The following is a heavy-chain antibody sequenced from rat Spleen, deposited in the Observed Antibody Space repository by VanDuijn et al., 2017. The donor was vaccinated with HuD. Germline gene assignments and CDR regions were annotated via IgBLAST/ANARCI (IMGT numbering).Heavy chain of an antibody. D-gene: IGHD1-10*01. CDR2: ITNAAGKV. J-gene: IGHJ2*01. Sequence: EVQLVESDGALVQPGRSLKLSCAASGFTFSDYYMAWVRQAPTKGLEWVASITNAAGKVHYPDSVKGRFTISKDTAQNTLYLQMNSPTSEDTATYYCTTDPHNNCWGQGVMVTVSS. V-gene: IGHV5-20*01. CDR3: TTDPHNNC. CDR1: GFTFSDYY.